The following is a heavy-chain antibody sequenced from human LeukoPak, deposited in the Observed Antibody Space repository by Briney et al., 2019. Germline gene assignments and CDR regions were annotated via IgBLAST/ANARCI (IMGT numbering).Heavy chain of an antibody. J-gene: IGHJ6*03. Sequence: ASVKVSCKASGYTFTIYGISWVRQAPGQGLERMGWISAYNGNTNYAQKLQGRVTMTTDTSTSTAYMELRSLRSDDTAVYYCARSPYDFWSGYYTGLSYYYYYMDVWGKGTTVTVSS. CDR2: ISAYNGNT. CDR3: ARSPYDFWSGYYTGLSYYYYYMDV. CDR1: GYTFTIYG. V-gene: IGHV1-18*01. D-gene: IGHD3-3*01.